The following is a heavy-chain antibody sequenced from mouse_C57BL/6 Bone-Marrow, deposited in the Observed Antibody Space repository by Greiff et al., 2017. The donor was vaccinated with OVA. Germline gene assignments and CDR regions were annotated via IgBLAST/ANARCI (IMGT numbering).Heavy chain of an antibody. CDR2: IDPSDSYT. CDR3: AREATFYYAMDY. CDR1: GYTFTSYW. V-gene: IGHV1-69*01. J-gene: IGHJ4*01. D-gene: IGHD3-2*02. Sequence: QSCKASGYTFTSYWMHWVKQRPGQGLEWIGEIDPSDSYTNYNQKFKGKSTLTVDKSSSTAYMQLSSLTSEDSAVYYCAREATFYYAMDYWGQGTSVTVSS.